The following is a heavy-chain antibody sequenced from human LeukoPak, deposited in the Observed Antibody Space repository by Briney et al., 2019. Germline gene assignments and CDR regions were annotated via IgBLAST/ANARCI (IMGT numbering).Heavy chain of an antibody. D-gene: IGHD6-13*01. CDR2: ISSSSSYI. Sequence: GGSLRLSCAASGFTFSSYSMNWVRQAPGKGLEWVSSISSSSSYIYYADSVKGRFTISRDNAKNSLYLQMNSLRAEDSAVYYCARGIAAADDYWGQGTLVTVSS. V-gene: IGHV3-21*01. CDR3: ARGIAAADDY. CDR1: GFTFSSYS. J-gene: IGHJ4*02.